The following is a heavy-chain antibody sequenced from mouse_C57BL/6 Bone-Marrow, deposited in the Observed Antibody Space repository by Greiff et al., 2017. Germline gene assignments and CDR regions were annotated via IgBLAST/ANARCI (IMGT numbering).Heavy chain of an antibody. D-gene: IGHD2-4*01. J-gene: IGHJ3*01. V-gene: IGHV1-76*01. CDR2: IYPGSGNT. Sequence: ESGAELVRPGASVKLSCKASGYTFTDYYINWVKQRPGQGLEWIARIYPGSGNTYYNEKFKGKATLTAEKSSSTAYMQLSSLTSEDSAVYFCARSSYDYDVWFAYWGQGTLVTVSA. CDR3: ARSSYDYDVWFAY. CDR1: GYTFTDYY.